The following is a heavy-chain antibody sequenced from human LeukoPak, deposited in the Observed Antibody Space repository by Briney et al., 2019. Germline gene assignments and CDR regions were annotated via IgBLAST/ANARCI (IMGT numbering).Heavy chain of an antibody. CDR3: ARNQDIVVVEDAFDY. CDR2: INPSGGST. CDR1: GYTFTSYY. Sequence: ASVKVSCKASGYTFTSYYMHWVRQAPGQGLEWMGIINPSGGSTSYAQKFQGRVTMTRDTSTSTVYMELSSLRSEDTAVYYCARNQDIVVVEDAFDYWGQGTLVTVSS. D-gene: IGHD2-2*01. J-gene: IGHJ4*02. V-gene: IGHV1-46*01.